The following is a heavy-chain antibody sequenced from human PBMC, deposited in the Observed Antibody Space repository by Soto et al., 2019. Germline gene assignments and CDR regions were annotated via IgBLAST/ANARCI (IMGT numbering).Heavy chain of an antibody. CDR1: GGSISSYY. J-gene: IGHJ4*02. Sequence: SETLSLTCTVSGGSISSYYWSWIRQPPGKGLEWIGYIYYSGSTTYNPPLKSRVTISVDTSKNQFSLKLSSVTAADTAVYYCARRYGDYFDYWGQGPLVTVSS. D-gene: IGHD4-17*01. V-gene: IGHV4-59*08. CDR2: IYYSGST. CDR3: ARRYGDYFDY.